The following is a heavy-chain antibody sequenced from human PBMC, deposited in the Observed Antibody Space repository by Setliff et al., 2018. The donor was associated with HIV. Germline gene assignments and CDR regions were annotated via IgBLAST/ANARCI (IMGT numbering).Heavy chain of an antibody. Sequence: GGSLRLSCAASGFIFGDFEMNWVRQAPGKGLEWISYISGSDGTVLYADSVKGRFTISRDNAKKSLYLQMNSLRAEDTAVYYCATGSGYLDYWGQGTLVTVSS. CDR1: GFIFGDFE. CDR2: ISGSDGTV. D-gene: IGHD3-22*01. CDR3: ATGSGYLDY. J-gene: IGHJ4*02. V-gene: IGHV3-48*03.